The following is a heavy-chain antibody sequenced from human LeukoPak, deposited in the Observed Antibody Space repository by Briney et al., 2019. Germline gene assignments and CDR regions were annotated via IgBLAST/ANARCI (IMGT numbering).Heavy chain of an antibody. D-gene: IGHD1-26*01. CDR2: ISLRGLT. CDR3: SRESGPFSPFGF. CDR1: GGSISGTNW. V-gene: IGHV4-4*02. J-gene: IGHJ4*02. Sequence: PSETLSLTCGVSGGSISGTNWWRWVRQPPGQGLEWIGEISLRGLTNYNPSLRSRLTTSLDESKNQVSLNLTSVTAADTAVYYCSRESGPFSPFGFWGQGTLVSVHS.